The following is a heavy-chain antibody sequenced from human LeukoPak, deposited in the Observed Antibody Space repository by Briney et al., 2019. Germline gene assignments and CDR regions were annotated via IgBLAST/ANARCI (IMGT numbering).Heavy chain of an antibody. D-gene: IGHD4-17*01. CDR3: AKFETTVTTFGIYFDY. CDR2: IYSGGST. CDR1: GFTVSSNY. Sequence: GGSLRLSCAASGFTVSSNYMSWVRQAPGKGLEWVPVIYSGGSTYYADSVKGRFTISRDNSKNTLYLQMNSLRAEDTAVYYCAKFETTVTTFGIYFDYWGQGTLVTVSS. J-gene: IGHJ4*02. V-gene: IGHV3-53*01.